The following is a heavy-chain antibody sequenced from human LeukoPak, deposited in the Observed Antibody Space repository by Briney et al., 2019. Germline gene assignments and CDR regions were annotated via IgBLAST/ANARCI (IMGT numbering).Heavy chain of an antibody. J-gene: IGHJ3*02. V-gene: IGHV3-30*04. D-gene: IGHD4-17*01. CDR1: GFTFSSYA. CDR2: MSYDGSNK. CDR3: ARDNAGYGDPRANAFDI. Sequence: GRSLRLSCAASGFTFSSYAMHWVRQAPGKGLEWVAVMSYDGSNKYYADSVKGRFTISRDNSKNTLYLQMNSLRAEDTAVYYCARDNAGYGDPRANAFDIWGQGTMVTVSS.